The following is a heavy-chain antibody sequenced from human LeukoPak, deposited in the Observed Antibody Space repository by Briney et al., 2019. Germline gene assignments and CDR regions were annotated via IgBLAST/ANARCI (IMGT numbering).Heavy chain of an antibody. CDR2: ISGSGGST. V-gene: IGHV3-23*01. Sequence: GGSLRLSCAASGFTFSSYAMSWVRQAPGKGLEWVSAISGSGGSTYYADSVKGRFTISRDNSKNTLYLQMNSLGAEDTAVYYCAKDLAYCGGDCYPDAFDIWGQGTMVTVSS. D-gene: IGHD2-21*02. J-gene: IGHJ3*02. CDR1: GFTFSSYA. CDR3: AKDLAYCGGDCYPDAFDI.